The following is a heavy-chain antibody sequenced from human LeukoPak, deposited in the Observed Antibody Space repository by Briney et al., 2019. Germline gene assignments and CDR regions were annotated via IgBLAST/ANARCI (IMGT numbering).Heavy chain of an antibody. CDR3: ARVGYSGYDYLCY. CDR2: IKQDGSEK. CDR1: GFTFSSYW. D-gene: IGHD5-12*01. J-gene: IGHJ4*02. Sequence: GGSLRLSCAASGFTFSSYWMSWVRQAPGKGLEWVANIKQDGSEKYYVDSVKGRFTIPRDNAKNSLYLQMNSLRAEDTAVYYCARVGYSGYDYLCYWGQGTLVTVSS. V-gene: IGHV3-7*01.